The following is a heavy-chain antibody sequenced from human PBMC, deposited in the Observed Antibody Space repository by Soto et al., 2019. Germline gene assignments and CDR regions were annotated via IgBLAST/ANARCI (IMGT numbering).Heavy chain of an antibody. CDR2: IYYTGSP. CDR1: GGSLSSSSYH. CDR3: ARGTYYDFWSYYMDV. D-gene: IGHD3-3*01. Sequence: PSETLSLTCTVSGGSLSSSSYHWGWIRQPPGKGLEWIGSIYYTGSPYYNPSLKSRVTISVDTSKNQFSLKLSSVTAADTAVYYCARGTYYDFWSYYMDVWGKGTTVTVSS. V-gene: IGHV4-39*07. J-gene: IGHJ6*03.